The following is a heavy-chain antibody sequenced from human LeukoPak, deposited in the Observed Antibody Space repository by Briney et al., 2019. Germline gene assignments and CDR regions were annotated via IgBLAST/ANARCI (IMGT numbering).Heavy chain of an antibody. D-gene: IGHD3-10*01. CDR3: ARDSLWFGVDY. J-gene: IGHJ4*02. CDR1: GGSISSYY. CDR2: IYYSGST. Sequence: PSETLSLTCTVSGGSISSYYWSWIRQPPGKGLEWIGYIYYSGSTNYNPSLKSRVTISVDTSKNQFSLKLSSVTAADTAVYYCARDSLWFGVDYWGQGTLVTVSS. V-gene: IGHV4-59*01.